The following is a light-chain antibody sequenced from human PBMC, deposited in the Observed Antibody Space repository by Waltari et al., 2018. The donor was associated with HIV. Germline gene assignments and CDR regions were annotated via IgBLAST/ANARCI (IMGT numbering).Light chain of an antibody. J-gene: IGKJ2*01. V-gene: IGKV4-1*01. Sequence: DIVMNQSPDSLTVSLGDRATINCKSSQSLLNTSNNKNYLAWFRQKPGQPPDLLIYWASTRESGVPDRFSGSGSGTNFTLTINRLQAEDVAVYYCHQYYGALYTFGRGTKLEI. CDR1: QSLLNTSNNKNY. CDR2: WAS. CDR3: HQYYGALYT.